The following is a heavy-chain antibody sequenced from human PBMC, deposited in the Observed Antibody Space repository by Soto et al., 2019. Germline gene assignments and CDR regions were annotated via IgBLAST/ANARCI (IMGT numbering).Heavy chain of an antibody. D-gene: IGHD6-6*01. CDR1: GFAFTSHA. CDR2: ISPSGGIT. CDR3: VRVPSAAPFFDY. Sequence: EVQVLESGGGFIQPGGSLRLSCAASGFAFTSHAMHWVRQAPGKGLEWVSGISPSGGITYYPDSVKGRFTISRDNSDNTVHLHMNSLRAEDTAVYFCVRVPSAAPFFDYWGPGTLVTVSS. V-gene: IGHV3-23*01. J-gene: IGHJ4*02.